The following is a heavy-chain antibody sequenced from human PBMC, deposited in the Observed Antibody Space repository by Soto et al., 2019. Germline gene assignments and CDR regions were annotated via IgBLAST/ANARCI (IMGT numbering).Heavy chain of an antibody. CDR1: GGSISSGDYY. V-gene: IGHV4-30-4*01. J-gene: IGHJ5*02. Sequence: QVQLQESGPGLVKPSQTLSLTCTVSGGSISSGDYYWSWIRQPPGKGLEWIGYIYYSGSTNYNPSLKSRVTISVDASKNHCSLKLSSVTAADTAVYYCARYSGYEGLRFDPWGQGTLVTVSS. CDR3: ARYSGYEGLRFDP. CDR2: IYYSGST. D-gene: IGHD5-12*01.